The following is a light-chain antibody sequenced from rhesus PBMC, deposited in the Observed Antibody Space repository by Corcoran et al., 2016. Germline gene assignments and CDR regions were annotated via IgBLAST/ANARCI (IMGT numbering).Light chain of an antibody. Sequence: DIVMTQTPLSLSVTPGEAASISCRSSQSLLYSNRYTSLHWYFQKPGQSPPLLIYKVSNLASGVPDRCSGSASGTHFTLKISRVEAEEFGVYYCEQTLQTPYSFGQGTKVEIK. CDR1: QSLLYSNRYTS. CDR2: KVS. CDR3: EQTLQTPYS. J-gene: IGKJ2*01. V-gene: IGKV2-78*01.